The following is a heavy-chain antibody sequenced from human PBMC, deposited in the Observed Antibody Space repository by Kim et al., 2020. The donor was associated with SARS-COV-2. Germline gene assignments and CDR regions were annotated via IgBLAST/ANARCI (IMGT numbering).Heavy chain of an antibody. Sequence: TSYAQKFQGRVTMTRDTSTSTVYMELSSLGSEDTAVYYCASDGLLDGDLDWGQGTLVTVSS. V-gene: IGHV1-46*01. CDR2: T. J-gene: IGHJ4*02. D-gene: IGHD4-17*01. CDR3: ASDGLLDGDLD.